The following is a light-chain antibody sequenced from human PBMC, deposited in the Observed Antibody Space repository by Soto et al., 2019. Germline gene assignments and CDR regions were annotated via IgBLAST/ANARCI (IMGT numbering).Light chain of an antibody. J-gene: IGLJ2*01. CDR2: EVS. CDR3: SSYTSSSTLVV. Sequence: QSALTQPPSVSGSPGQSVTISCTGTSSDVGNYNRVSWYQQPPGTATKLIIYEVSNRPSGVPDRFSGSKSGNTASLTISGLQAEDEADYYCSSYTSSSTLVVFGGGTQLTVL. V-gene: IGLV2-18*02. CDR1: SSDVGNYNR.